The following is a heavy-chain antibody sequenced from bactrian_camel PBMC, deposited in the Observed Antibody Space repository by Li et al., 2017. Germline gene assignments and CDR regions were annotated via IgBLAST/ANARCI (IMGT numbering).Heavy chain of an antibody. CDR1: RYNYRSYC. D-gene: IGHD6*01. J-gene: IGHJ4*01. Sequence: QLVESGGGAVQTGGSLRLSCASSRYNYRSYCLAWFRQAPGKEREGVAAVYTGSGAKYYTDSVKGRFVISRDTAANTLYLHMNNLGPGDTAMYYCAIEPTGDQVQRLGYSGNWLDGDMYNIWGQGTQVTVS. CDR3: AIEPTGDQVQRLGYSGNWLDGDMYNI. V-gene: IGHV3S1*01. CDR2: VYTGSGAK.